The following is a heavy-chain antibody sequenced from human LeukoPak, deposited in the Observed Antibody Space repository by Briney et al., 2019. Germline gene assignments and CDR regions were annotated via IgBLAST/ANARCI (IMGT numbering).Heavy chain of an antibody. J-gene: IGHJ4*02. D-gene: IGHD1-26*01. V-gene: IGHV3-23*01. CDR3: PTDPDHIVGASSADY. CDR2: IGGRRTYT. CDR1: GFTFSSYA. Sequence: GGSLRLSCAASGFTFSSYAVNWVRQAPGKGLEWVSVIGGRRTYTHYADSVKGRCTISRDNSRNTLYLQVNSLRADDTAVYYCPTDPDHIVGASSADYWGQGTLVTVSS.